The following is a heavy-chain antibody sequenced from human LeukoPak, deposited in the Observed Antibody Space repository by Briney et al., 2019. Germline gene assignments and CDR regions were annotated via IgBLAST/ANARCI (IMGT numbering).Heavy chain of an antibody. CDR1: GGSFSGYY. CDR3: ARGRMATIRPFDY. J-gene: IGHJ4*02. V-gene: IGHV4-34*01. Sequence: SETLSLTCAVYGGSFSGYYWSWIRQPPGKGLEWIGEINHSGSTNYNPSLKSRVTISVDTSKNQFSLKLSSVTAADTAVYYCARGRMATIRPFDYWGQGTLVTVSS. CDR2: INHSGST. D-gene: IGHD5-24*01.